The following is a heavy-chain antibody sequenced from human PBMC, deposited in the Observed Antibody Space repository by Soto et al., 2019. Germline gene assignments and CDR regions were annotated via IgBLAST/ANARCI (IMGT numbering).Heavy chain of an antibody. CDR3: AEDREGYYGDYRPDY. V-gene: IGHV3-23*01. CDR1: GFTFSSYA. D-gene: IGHD4-17*01. CDR2: ISGSGGST. Sequence: GGSLRLSCAASGFTFSSYAMSWVRQAPGKGLEWVSAISGSGGSTYYADSVKGRLTISRDNSKNTLYLQMNSLRAEDTAVYYCAEDREGYYGDYRPDYWGQGTLVTVSS. J-gene: IGHJ4*02.